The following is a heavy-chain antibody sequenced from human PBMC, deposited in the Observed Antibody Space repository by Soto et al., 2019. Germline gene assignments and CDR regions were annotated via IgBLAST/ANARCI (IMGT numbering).Heavy chain of an antibody. Sequence: PGGSLSLSCAASGFTFRNYGMNWVRQAPGKGLEWVSYISFDRSTKYYADSVKGRFTISRDNSKNTLYLQMNSLRAEYIVVYYCANGRHRGDVNGFEIWGQGTMVTVSS. J-gene: IGHJ3*02. CDR3: ANGRHRGDVNGFEI. CDR2: ISFDRSTK. CDR1: GFTFRNYG. V-gene: IGHV3-48*01.